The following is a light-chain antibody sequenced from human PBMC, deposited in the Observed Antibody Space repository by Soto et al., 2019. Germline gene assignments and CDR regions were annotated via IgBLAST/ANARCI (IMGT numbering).Light chain of an antibody. J-gene: IGKJ4*01. Sequence: DIVMTQSPATLSVAPGERVTFSCRASQGVSRKLAWYQHKPGQAHRLLSSGASTGATGIPARFSGSGSGTEFTLTISSLQSEDCAIYYCQQYHTWPITFGGGTKVEIK. CDR1: QGVSRK. V-gene: IGKV3-15*01. CDR3: QQYHTWPIT. CDR2: GAS.